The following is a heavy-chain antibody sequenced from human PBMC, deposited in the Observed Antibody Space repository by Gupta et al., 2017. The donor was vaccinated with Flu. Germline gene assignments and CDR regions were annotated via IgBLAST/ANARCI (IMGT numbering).Heavy chain of an antibody. J-gene: IGHJ2*01. V-gene: IGHV3-21*01. CDR1: GFTFSSYS. CDR2: ISSSSSYI. D-gene: IGHD2-21*01. CDR3: ARAWGGDYWYFDL. Sequence: QLVESGGGLVKPGGSMRLSCAASGFTFSSYSMNWVRQAPGKGLEWVSSISSSSSYIYYADSVNGRFTISRDNAKNSLYLQMNSLRAEDTAVYYCARAWGGDYWYFDLWGRGTLVTVSS.